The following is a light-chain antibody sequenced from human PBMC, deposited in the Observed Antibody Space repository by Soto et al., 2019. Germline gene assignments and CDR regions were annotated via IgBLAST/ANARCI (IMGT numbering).Light chain of an antibody. V-gene: IGKV1-5*03. J-gene: IGKJ1*01. CDR3: HHYITYPVT. Sequence: DIQMTQSPSTLSASVGDRGNITCRASQSISSWLAWYQQKPGKAPNLLIYKASSLESGVPSRFSGSGSGTEFTLTISSLQPDDFATYYCHHYITYPVTFGQGTKVEIK. CDR2: KAS. CDR1: QSISSW.